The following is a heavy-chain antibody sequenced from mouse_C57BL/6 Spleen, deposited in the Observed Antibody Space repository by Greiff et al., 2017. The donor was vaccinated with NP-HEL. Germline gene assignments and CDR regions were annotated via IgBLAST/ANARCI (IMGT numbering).Heavy chain of an antibody. J-gene: IGHJ2*01. CDR1: GYSITSGYF. D-gene: IGHD3-2*02. Sequence: DVKLQESGPGLVKPSPSLSLTCSVTGYSITSGYFWNWIRQSPGYLLYWLGFISYDGSNNYNQSLKNRISITRDTSKTQFFLKLNSVTTEDTATYYSAREGSSGYPIDYWGQGTTLTVSS. CDR2: ISYDGSN. CDR3: AREGSSGYPIDY. V-gene: IGHV3-6*01.